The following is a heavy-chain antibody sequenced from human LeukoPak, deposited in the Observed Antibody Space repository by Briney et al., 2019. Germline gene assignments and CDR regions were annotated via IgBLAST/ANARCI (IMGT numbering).Heavy chain of an antibody. CDR1: GYSFTSYW. D-gene: IGHD6-6*01. CDR2: IYPGDSDT. V-gene: IGHV5-51*01. Sequence: GESLKISCNGSGYSFTSYWIGLVRQMPGKGLEWMGIIYPGDSDTRYSPSFQGQVTISADKSISTAYLQWSSLKASDTAMYYCASLYSSSHVRPYYFDYWGQGTLVTVSS. J-gene: IGHJ4*02. CDR3: ASLYSSSHVRPYYFDY.